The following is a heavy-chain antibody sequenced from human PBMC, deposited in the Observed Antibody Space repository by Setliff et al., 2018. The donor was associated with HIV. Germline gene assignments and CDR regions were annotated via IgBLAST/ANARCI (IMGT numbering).Heavy chain of an antibody. CDR2: VSYDGNYK. V-gene: IGHV3-30*04. CDR1: GVTFSSYT. CDR3: ARDLREGLWRYLYLFDS. J-gene: IGHJ5*01. Sequence: GGSLRLSCAASGVTFSSYTMHWVRQAPGKGLDWVAVVSYDGNYKYYVADAVRGRFTISRDNSNNMLYLQMNSLRSEDTAVYYCARDLREGLWRYLYLFDSWSRGTLVTVSS. D-gene: IGHD3-16*01.